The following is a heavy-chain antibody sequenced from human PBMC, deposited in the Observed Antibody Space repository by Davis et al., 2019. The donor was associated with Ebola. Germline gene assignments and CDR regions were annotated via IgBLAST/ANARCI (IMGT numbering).Heavy chain of an antibody. J-gene: IGHJ5*02. CDR1: GFTFDDYG. CDR3: ARGPRYSSSWYENWFDP. V-gene: IGHV3-20*04. Sequence: PGGSLRLSCAASGFTFDDYGMSWVRQAPGKGLEWVSGINWNGGSTGYADSVKGRFTISRDNAKNSLYLQMNSLRAEDTALYSCARGPRYSSSWYENWFDPWGQGTLVTVSS. CDR2: INWNGGST. D-gene: IGHD6-13*01.